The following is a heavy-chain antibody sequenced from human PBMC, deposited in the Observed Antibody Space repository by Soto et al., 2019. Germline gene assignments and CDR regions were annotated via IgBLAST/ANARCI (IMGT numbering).Heavy chain of an antibody. CDR2: ISGSGGGT. V-gene: IGHV3-23*01. CDR3: AKHMHWELPPFDS. J-gene: IGHJ4*02. D-gene: IGHD1-7*01. CDR1: GFTSGTNG. Sequence: GGSLRLSCAASGFTSGTNGMSWVRQAPGKGLEWVSGISGSGGGTYYAESVKGRFTISRDNSKNTLYLQMNSLRAEDTAVYYCAKHMHWELPPFDSWGQGTLVTVSS.